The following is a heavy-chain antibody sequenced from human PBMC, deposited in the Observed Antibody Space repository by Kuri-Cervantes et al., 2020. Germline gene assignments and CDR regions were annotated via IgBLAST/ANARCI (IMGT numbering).Heavy chain of an antibody. J-gene: IGHJ4*02. CDR1: GFSLSTSGVG. V-gene: IGHV2-5*01. CDR2: IYWNDDK. Sequence: SGPTLVKPTQTRTMTWTFSGFSLSTSGVGVGWIRQPPGKALEWLALIYWNDDKRYSPSLKSRLTITKDTSKNQVVLTMTNMDPVDTATYYCAHRLKQQRNFDYWGQGTLVTVSS. D-gene: IGHD6-13*01. CDR3: AHRLKQQRNFDY.